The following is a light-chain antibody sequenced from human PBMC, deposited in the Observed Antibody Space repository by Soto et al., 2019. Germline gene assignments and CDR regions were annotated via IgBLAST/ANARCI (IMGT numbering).Light chain of an antibody. V-gene: IGKV1-39*01. J-gene: IGKJ2*01. Sequence: DIQMTQSPSSLSASVGDRVTITCRASQSISSYLNWYQQKPGKAPKLLIYAASSLQSGVPSRFSSSGSGTAFTLTISRLQPEDFATYYCQQSYSTPYTFGQGTKLEIK. CDR3: QQSYSTPYT. CDR2: AAS. CDR1: QSISSY.